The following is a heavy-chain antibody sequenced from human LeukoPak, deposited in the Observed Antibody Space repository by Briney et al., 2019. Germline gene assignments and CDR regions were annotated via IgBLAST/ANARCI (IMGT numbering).Heavy chain of an antibody. Sequence: GGSLRLSCAASGFTFSSYAMSRVRQAPGKGLEWVSAISGSGGSTYYADSVKGRFTISRDNSKNTLYLQMNSLRAEDTAVYYCAKGNYSRGYFDYWGQGTLVTVSS. D-gene: IGHD2-15*01. J-gene: IGHJ4*02. V-gene: IGHV3-23*01. CDR3: AKGNYSRGYFDY. CDR1: GFTFSSYA. CDR2: ISGSGGST.